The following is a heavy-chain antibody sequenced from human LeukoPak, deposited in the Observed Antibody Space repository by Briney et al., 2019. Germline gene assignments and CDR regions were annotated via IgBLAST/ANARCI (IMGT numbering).Heavy chain of an antibody. D-gene: IGHD3-3*01. CDR3: ARDYKSSSPSFGVVINDYYYYGMDV. CDR2: IWYGGSNK. Sequence: PGGSLRLSCAASGFTFSSYGMHWVRQAPGKGLEWVAVIWYGGSNKYYADSVKGRFTISRDNSKNTLYLQMNSLRAEDTAVYYCARDYKSSSPSFGVVINDYYYYGMDVWGQGTTVTVSS. CDR1: GFTFSSYG. J-gene: IGHJ6*02. V-gene: IGHV3-33*01.